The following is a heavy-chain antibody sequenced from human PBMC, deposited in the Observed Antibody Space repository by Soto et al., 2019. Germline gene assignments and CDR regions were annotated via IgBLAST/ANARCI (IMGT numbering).Heavy chain of an antibody. CDR1: GFTFSSYG. Sequence: QVQLVESGGGVVQPGRSLRLSCAASGFTFSSYGMHWVRQAPGKGLEWVAVISYDGSNKYYADSVKGRFTISRDNSKNTLYLQMNSLRAEDPAVYYCAKVAREEITMVRGVIITEEYYYYYYYMDVWGKGTTVTVSS. J-gene: IGHJ6*03. V-gene: IGHV3-30*18. CDR2: ISYDGSNK. D-gene: IGHD3-10*01. CDR3: AKVAREEITMVRGVIITEEYYYYYYYMDV.